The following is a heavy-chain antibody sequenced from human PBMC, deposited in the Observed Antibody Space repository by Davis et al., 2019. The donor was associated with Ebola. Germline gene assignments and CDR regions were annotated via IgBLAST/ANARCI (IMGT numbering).Heavy chain of an antibody. Sequence: ASVKVSCKTSGYTFTDFAIHWVRQAPGQGLEWMGWINTNSGKPTYAQGFTGRFVFSLDTSVSTTFLQISGLKAEDTALYYCARGPIWFGELFHLYYFDYWAQGTLVTVSS. CDR1: GYTFTDFA. CDR3: ARGPIWFGELFHLYYFDY. J-gene: IGHJ4*02. D-gene: IGHD3-10*01. V-gene: IGHV7-4-1*02. CDR2: INTNSGKP.